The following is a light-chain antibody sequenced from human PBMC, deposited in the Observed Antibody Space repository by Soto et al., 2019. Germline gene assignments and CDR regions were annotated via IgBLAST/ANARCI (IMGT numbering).Light chain of an antibody. V-gene: IGLV2-11*01. J-gene: IGLJ1*01. CDR3: CSYAGRYTPYV. CDR2: DVT. CDR1: NSDVGGYNY. Sequence: QSALTQPPSVPRSPGQPITIPCSGTNSDVGGYNYVSWYQQHPGKAPKLIIYDVTKRPSGVPDRFSGSKSGNTASLTISGLQAEDEADYYCCSYAGRYTPYVFATGTKVTVL.